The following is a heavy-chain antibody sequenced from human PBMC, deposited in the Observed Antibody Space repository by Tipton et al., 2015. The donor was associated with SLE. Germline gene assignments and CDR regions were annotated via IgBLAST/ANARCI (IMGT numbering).Heavy chain of an antibody. J-gene: IGHJ6*03. CDR2: IWYDGIKK. Sequence: SLRLSCTGSGFTFSSYGMHWVRQAPGKGLEWVAVIWYDGIKKYYGDSVKGRFTISRDNAQNSVYLEMNSLRREDTALYYCTKGDFSYNMDVWGKGTTVTVSS. CDR3: TKGDFSYNMDV. V-gene: IGHV3-33*03. CDR1: GFTFSSYG.